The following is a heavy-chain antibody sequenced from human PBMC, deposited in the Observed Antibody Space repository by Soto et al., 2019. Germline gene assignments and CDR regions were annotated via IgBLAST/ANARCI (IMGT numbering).Heavy chain of an antibody. V-gene: IGHV4-34*01. CDR3: ARVDVITFGGVIVDYYYYGMDV. J-gene: IGHJ6*02. Sequence: PSETLSLTCAVYGGSFSGYYWSRIRQPPGKGLEWIGEINHSGSTNYNPSLKSRVTISVDTSKNQFSLKLSSVTAADTAVYYCARVDVITFGGVIVDYYYYGMDVWGQGTTVTVSS. CDR2: INHSGST. D-gene: IGHD3-16*02. CDR1: GGSFSGYY.